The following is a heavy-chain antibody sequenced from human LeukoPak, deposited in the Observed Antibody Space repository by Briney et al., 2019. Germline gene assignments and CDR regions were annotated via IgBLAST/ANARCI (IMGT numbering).Heavy chain of an antibody. CDR2: INTDSSSI. J-gene: IGHJ4*02. V-gene: IGHV3-48*03. D-gene: IGHD2-15*01. CDR1: GFTFSIYE. CDR3: ARYSVPAAMSVGYCSGGSCYFDY. Sequence: GGSLRLSCAASGFTFSIYEMNWVRQAPGKGLEWISHINTDSSSIHYADSMKGRFTISRDNAKNSLYLQMNSLRGEDTAIYYCARYSVPAAMSVGYCSGGSCYFDYWGQGTLVTVSS.